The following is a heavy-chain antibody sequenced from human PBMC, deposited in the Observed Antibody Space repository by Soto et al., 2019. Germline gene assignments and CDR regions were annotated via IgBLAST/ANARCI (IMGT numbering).Heavy chain of an antibody. CDR3: ARVSLGDFWSGGQVGYYYAMDV. Sequence: GASVKVSCKASGYTFTIYGISWVRQAPGQGLEWMGWINPNSGDTNYAQKFQGRVTMTRDTSISTAYMELSRLTSDDTALYYCARVSLGDFWSGGQVGYYYAMDVWGRGTTVTVSS. J-gene: IGHJ6*02. D-gene: IGHD3-3*01. CDR1: GYTFTIYG. V-gene: IGHV1-2*02. CDR2: INPNSGDT.